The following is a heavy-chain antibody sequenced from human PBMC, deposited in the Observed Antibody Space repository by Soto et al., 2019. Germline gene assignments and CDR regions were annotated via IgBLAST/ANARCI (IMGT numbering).Heavy chain of an antibody. CDR1: GFTFSSYN. CDR3: ARARCSSGQCYYLDS. CDR2: ISRGGDRT. Sequence: ELQLVESGAGLVQPGGSLRRSCAASGFTFSSYNRHWIRQAPGKGLEFVSAISRGGDRTSYADSVKGRFIITRDNSKYTVWRQMGSLRTEDMAVYYCARARCSSGQCYYLDSWGQGALVTVSS. V-gene: IGHV3-64*02. J-gene: IGHJ4*02. D-gene: IGHD3-22*01.